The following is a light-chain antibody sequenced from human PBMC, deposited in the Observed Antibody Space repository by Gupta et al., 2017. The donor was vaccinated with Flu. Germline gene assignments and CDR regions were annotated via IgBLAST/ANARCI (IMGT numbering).Light chain of an antibody. CDR1: SLRTYY. Sequence: VRITCQGDSLRTYYAAWYQQKPGQDPVLVIYVEMIRPSGIPDRFSGSRSGTTASLNITAHQAEDECDYYGSECDSSANHRGHVVFGGGTKLTVL. V-gene: IGLV3-19*01. CDR3: SECDSSANHRGHVV. J-gene: IGLJ2*01. CDR2: VEM.